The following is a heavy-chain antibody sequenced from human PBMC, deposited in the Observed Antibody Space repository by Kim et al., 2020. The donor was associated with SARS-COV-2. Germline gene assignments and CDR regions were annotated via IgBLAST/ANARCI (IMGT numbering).Heavy chain of an antibody. V-gene: IGHV3-7*01. CDR2: IKQDGSEK. Sequence: GGSLRLSCAASGFTFSSYWMSWVRQAPGKGLEWVANIKQDGSEKYYVDSMKGRFTISRDNAKNSLYLQMNSLRAEDTAVYYCARGPLGSYDWIFDYWGQGTLVTVSS. CDR3: ARGPLGSYDWIFDY. J-gene: IGHJ4*02. CDR1: GFTFSSYW. D-gene: IGHD1-26*01.